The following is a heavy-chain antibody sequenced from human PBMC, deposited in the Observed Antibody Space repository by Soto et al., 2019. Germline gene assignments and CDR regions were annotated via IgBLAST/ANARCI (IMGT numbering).Heavy chain of an antibody. CDR2: TYYSGST. D-gene: IGHD3-16*01. J-gene: IGHJ4*02. CDR1: GGSISSGGYY. CDR3: AGGVLH. V-gene: IGHV4-31*03. Sequence: QVQLQESGPGLLKPSQTLSLTCTVSGGSISSGGYYWSWIRLHPGKGLEWIGSTYYSGSTYYTPSVKSRVTISVDTSKNQFSLKLSSVTAADTAVYYCAGGVLHWGQGTLVTVSS.